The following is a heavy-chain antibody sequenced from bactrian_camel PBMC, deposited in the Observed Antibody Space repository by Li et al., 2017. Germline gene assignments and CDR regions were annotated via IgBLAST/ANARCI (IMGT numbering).Heavy chain of an antibody. V-gene: IGHV3-2*01. J-gene: IGHJ6*01. CDR3: AAAEAGRGTWPDDDGY. D-gene: IGHD3*01. Sequence: VQLVESGGGSVQAGGSLRLSCTADAATYNSYDMSWVRQAPGKGLEWVSSIYSDGSKPYYADSVKGRFTISRDNAKNTVYLQMNSPKPEDTAMYYCAAAEAGRGTWPDDDGYWGQGTQVTVS. CDR2: IYSDGSKP. CDR1: AATYNSYD.